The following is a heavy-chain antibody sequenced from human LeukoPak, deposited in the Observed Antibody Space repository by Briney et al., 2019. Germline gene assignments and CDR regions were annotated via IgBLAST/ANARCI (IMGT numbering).Heavy chain of an antibody. V-gene: IGHV4-59*01. CDR3: AREESGGYNDY. CDR1: GGSMINYY. CDR2: ISSSGGT. Sequence: PSETLSLTCTVSGGSMINYYWSWIRQPPGGGLEWIGYISSSGGTSYNPSLESRVTISVDTAKNQFSLKLTSVTAADMAVYYCAREESGGYNDYWGQGTLVTVSS. J-gene: IGHJ4*02. D-gene: IGHD5-24*01.